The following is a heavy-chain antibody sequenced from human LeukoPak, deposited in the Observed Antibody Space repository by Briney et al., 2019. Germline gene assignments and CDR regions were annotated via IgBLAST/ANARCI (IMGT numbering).Heavy chain of an antibody. Sequence: ASVKVSCKASGYTFTSYGISWVRQAPGQGLEWMGWISAYNGNTNYAQKLQGRVTMTTDTSTSTAYMELRSLRSEDTAVYYCASAPYYYGSGSYDWFDPWGQGTLVTVSS. CDR1: GYTFTSYG. J-gene: IGHJ5*02. CDR2: ISAYNGNT. D-gene: IGHD3-10*01. CDR3: ASAPYYYGSGSYDWFDP. V-gene: IGHV1-18*01.